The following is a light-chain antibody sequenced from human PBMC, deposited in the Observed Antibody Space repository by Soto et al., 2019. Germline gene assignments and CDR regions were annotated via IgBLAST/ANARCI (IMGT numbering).Light chain of an antibody. CDR3: QQYNNWLIT. J-gene: IGKJ5*01. V-gene: IGKV3-15*01. CDR2: GAS. CDR1: QSVSSN. Sequence: EIVLTQSPATLSLSPGERATLSCRASQSVSSNLAWYQQKPGQAPRLLIYGASTRATGIPARFSGSGSGTELTLTISSLQSEDFAVYYCQQYNNWLITFGQGTRLEIK.